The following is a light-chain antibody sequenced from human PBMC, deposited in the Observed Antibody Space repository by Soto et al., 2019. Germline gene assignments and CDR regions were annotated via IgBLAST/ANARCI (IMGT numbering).Light chain of an antibody. V-gene: IGKV1-5*03. CDR1: QSISSW. J-gene: IGKJ1*01. CDR2: KAS. Sequence: RVTQSPSTLSASVGDRVTITCRASQSISSWLAWYQQKPGKAPKLLIYKASSLESGVPSRFSGSGSGTELTITISSLQPDDFETYYCQQYKSYPWPFGQGTMVDIK. CDR3: QQYKSYPWP.